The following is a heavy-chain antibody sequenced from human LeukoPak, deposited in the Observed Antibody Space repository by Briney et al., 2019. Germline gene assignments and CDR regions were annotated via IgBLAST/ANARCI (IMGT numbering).Heavy chain of an antibody. CDR3: AKDRGEYSSSSDH. J-gene: IGHJ4*02. D-gene: IGHD6-6*01. Sequence: PGGSLRLSCAASGFTFSSYAMSWVRQAPGKGLEWVSAITGSGGSTYYADSVKGRFTISSDNSKNMLYLQMNSLRAEDTAVYYCAKDRGEYSSSSDHWGQGTLVTVSS. V-gene: IGHV3-23*01. CDR2: ITGSGGST. CDR1: GFTFSSYA.